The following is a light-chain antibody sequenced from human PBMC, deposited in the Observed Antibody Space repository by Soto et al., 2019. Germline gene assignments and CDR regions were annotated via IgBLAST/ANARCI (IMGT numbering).Light chain of an antibody. CDR1: QSISRSD. CDR2: GAS. CDR3: QHYFNWTYP. Sequence: EIVLTQSPGTVSLSPGESATLSCRASQSISRSDLAWYQQKPGRAPRLLIYGASTRATGIPARFSGSGSGTEFTLTISNLQSEDFALYYCQHYFNWTYPFGQGTKVDIX. J-gene: IGKJ2*01. V-gene: IGKV3-15*01.